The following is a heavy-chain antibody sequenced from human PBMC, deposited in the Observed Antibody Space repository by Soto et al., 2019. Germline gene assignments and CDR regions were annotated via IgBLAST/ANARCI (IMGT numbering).Heavy chain of an antibody. V-gene: IGHV1-46*01. CDR1: GYTFTDYR. CDR2: IKPSGAST. J-gene: IGHJ5*02. Sequence: QVQLVQSGAEVKKPGASVKVSCKASGYTFTDYRMIWVRQAPGQGLEWMGIIKPSGASTNYAQKFQGRVTLTRDSFTSTVYMELSSLRSEDTAVYYCARPAGRLANWFDPWGQGTLVTVAS. CDR3: ARPAGRLANWFDP. D-gene: IGHD6-6*01.